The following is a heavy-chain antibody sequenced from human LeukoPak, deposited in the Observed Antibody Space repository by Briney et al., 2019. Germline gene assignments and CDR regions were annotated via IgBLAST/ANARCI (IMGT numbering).Heavy chain of an antibody. CDR1: GFTSSSYA. J-gene: IGHJ4*02. CDR2: ISYDGSNK. D-gene: IGHD3-22*01. Sequence: GSLRLSCAASGFTSSSYAMHWVRQAPGKGLEWVAVISYDGSNKYYADSVKGRFTISRDNSKNTLYLQMNSLRAEDTAVYYCARDRDYYDSSNFDYWGQGTLVTVSS. V-gene: IGHV3-30*04. CDR3: ARDRDYYDSSNFDY.